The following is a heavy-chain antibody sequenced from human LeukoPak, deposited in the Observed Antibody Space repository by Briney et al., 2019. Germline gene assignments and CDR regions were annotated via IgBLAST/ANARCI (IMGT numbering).Heavy chain of an antibody. Sequence: PGGSLRLSCAASGFTFSSYWMSWVRQAPGKGLEWVANIKQDGSEKYHVDSVEGRFTISRDNAKNSLFLQMHSLRAEDTAVYYCVRGITGDNAFDIWGQGTKVTVSS. J-gene: IGHJ3*02. CDR3: VRGITGDNAFDI. V-gene: IGHV3-7*01. CDR1: GFTFSSYW. D-gene: IGHD7-27*01. CDR2: IKQDGSEK.